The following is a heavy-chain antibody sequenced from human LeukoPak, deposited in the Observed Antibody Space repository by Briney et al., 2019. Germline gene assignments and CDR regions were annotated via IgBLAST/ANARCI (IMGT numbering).Heavy chain of an antibody. CDR2: ISGSGGST. D-gene: IGHD5-18*01. V-gene: IGHV3-23*01. CDR3: AKADTGYSYGFDFDY. J-gene: IGHJ4*02. Sequence: TGGSLRLSCAASGFTFSSYAMNWVRQAPGKGLEWVSAISGSGGSTYYADSVKGRFTISRDNSKNTLYLQMNSLRAEDTAVYYCAKADTGYSYGFDFDYWGQGTLVTVSS. CDR1: GFTFSSYA.